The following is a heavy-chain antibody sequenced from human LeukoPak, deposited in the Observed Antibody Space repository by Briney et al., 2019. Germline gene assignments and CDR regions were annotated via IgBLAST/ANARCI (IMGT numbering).Heavy chain of an antibody. Sequence: PGGSLRLSCAASGFTFSSYAMSWVRQAPGKGLEWVSAISGSGGGTYYADSVKGRFTISRDNSKNTLYLQMNSLRAEDTAVYYCAKDPLRCSSTSCPTYYFDYWGQGTLVTVSS. V-gene: IGHV3-23*01. D-gene: IGHD2-2*01. CDR3: AKDPLRCSSTSCPTYYFDY. CDR2: ISGSGGGT. CDR1: GFTFSSYA. J-gene: IGHJ4*02.